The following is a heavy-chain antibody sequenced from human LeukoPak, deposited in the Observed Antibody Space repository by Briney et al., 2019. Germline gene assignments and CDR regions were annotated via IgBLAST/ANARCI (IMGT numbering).Heavy chain of an antibody. CDR2: ISASGNT. Sequence: NPSETLSLTCTVSGGSISNHYWSWIRQPAGKGLEWIGRISASGNTNYNPSLKSRVTMSVDTSMNLFALKLSSVTAADTAVYYCARQGVATAIDYWGQGTLVTVSS. CDR1: GGSISNHY. V-gene: IGHV4-4*07. J-gene: IGHJ4*02. D-gene: IGHD2-21*02. CDR3: ARQGVATAIDY.